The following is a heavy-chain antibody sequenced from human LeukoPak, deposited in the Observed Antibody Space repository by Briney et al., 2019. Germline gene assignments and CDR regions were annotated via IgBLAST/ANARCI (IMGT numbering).Heavy chain of an antibody. Sequence: PGGSLRLSCAASGFTFSTSAMSWVRQAPGKGLEWVSYISSSGSTIYYADSVKGRFTISRDNAKNSLYLQTNSLRAEDTAVYYCARDRLTGTTLWGQGTLVTVSS. CDR1: GFTFSTSA. CDR2: ISSSGSTI. J-gene: IGHJ4*02. D-gene: IGHD1-7*01. V-gene: IGHV3-11*01. CDR3: ARDRLTGTTL.